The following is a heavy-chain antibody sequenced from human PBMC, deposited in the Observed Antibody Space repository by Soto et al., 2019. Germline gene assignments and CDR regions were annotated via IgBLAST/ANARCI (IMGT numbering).Heavy chain of an antibody. J-gene: IGHJ4*02. CDR2: ISGSGGST. D-gene: IGHD3-10*01. CDR1: GFTFSSYA. Sequence: GGSLRLSCAASGFTFSSYAMSWVRQTPGKGLEWVSVISGSGGSTYYADSVMGRFTISRDNSKNTLYLQMKSLGAEDTAVYYCAKRASGSYFDYWGQGTLVTVSS. CDR3: AKRASGSYFDY. V-gene: IGHV3-23*01.